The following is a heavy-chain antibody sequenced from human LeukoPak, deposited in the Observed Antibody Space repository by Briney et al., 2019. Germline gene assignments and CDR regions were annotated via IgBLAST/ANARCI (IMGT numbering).Heavy chain of an antibody. V-gene: IGHV4-39*07. J-gene: IGHJ3*02. D-gene: IGHD3-22*01. Sequence: SETLSLTCTVSGGSINSITNYWGWIRQPPGKGLEWIGRISSSGSTNYNPSLKSRVTISVDTSKNQFSLKLSSVTAADTAVYFCARGPYSYDSSGAFDIWGQGTMVTVSS. CDR3: ARGPYSYDSSGAFDI. CDR1: GGSINSITNY. CDR2: ISSSGST.